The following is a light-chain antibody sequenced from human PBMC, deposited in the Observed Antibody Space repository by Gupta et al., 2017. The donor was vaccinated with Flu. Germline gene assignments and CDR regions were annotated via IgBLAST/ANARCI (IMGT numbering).Light chain of an antibody. V-gene: IGLV6-57*03. CDR1: SGSIADNY. CDR3: QSYDTRNPWV. CDR2: EDR. J-gene: IGLJ3*02. Sequence: NFMLTLPQSVTASPGKTVTISCTRSSGSIADNYVQWYQQRPGIAPTTVIYEDRHRPSGVPDRFSGSIDRSSNSASLIISGLKTEDEADYYCQSYDTRNPWVFGGGTRLTVL.